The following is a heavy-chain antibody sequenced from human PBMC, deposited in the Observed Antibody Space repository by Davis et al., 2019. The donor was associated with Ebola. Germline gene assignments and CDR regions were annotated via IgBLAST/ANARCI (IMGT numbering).Heavy chain of an antibody. Sequence: SQTLSLTCAIYGGSFSGYYWGWIRQPPGKGLEWIGSIYYSGSTYYNPSLKSRVTISVDTSKNQFSLKLSSVTAADTAVYYCALWNGDRAERHYYYYGMDVWGQGTTVTVSS. D-gene: IGHD1-1*01. CDR1: GGSFSGYY. CDR2: IYYSGST. CDR3: ALWNGDRAERHYYYYGMDV. J-gene: IGHJ6*02. V-gene: IGHV4-39*01.